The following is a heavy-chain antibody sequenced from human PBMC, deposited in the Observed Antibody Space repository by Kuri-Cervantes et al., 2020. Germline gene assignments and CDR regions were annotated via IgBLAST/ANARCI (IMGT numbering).Heavy chain of an antibody. V-gene: IGHV3-21*03. CDR2: ISSSSSYT. CDR1: GFTFSSYS. Sequence: GESLKISCAASGFTFSSYSMSWVRQAPGKGLEWVSFISSSSSYTKYADSLKGRFTISRDNAKNSLYLQMNSLRAEDTAVYYCARDSQRWTQGGIDWGKGTLVTVSS. D-gene: IGHD4-23*01. CDR3: ARDSQRWTQGGID. J-gene: IGHJ4*02.